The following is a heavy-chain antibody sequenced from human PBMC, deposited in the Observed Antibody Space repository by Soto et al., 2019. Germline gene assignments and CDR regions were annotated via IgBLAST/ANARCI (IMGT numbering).Heavy chain of an antibody. CDR3: ARDPVIAATTRRFDY. J-gene: IGHJ4*02. D-gene: IGHD2-15*01. CDR2: MNPNSGNT. V-gene: IGHV1-8*01. Sequence: QVPLVQSGAEVKKPGASVKVSCKASGYTFTSYDINWVRQATGQGLEWMGWMNPNSGNTGYAQKFQGRVTMTRDTSISTAYLELSNLRSEDTAVYYCARDPVIAATTRRFDYWGLGTLVTVSA. CDR1: GYTFTSYD.